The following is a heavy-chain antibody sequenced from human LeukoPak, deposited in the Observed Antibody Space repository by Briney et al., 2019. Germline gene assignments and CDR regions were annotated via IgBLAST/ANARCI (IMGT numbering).Heavy chain of an antibody. D-gene: IGHD3-9*01. CDR1: GGSISSGGYY. J-gene: IGHJ6*02. Sequence: SETLSLTCTVSGGSISSGGYYWSWLRQPPGKGLEWIGYIYYSGSTYYNPSLKSRVTISVDTSKNQFSLKLSSVTAADTAVYYCARDHPPLLRYFDWSYGMDVWGQGTTVTVSS. CDR2: IYYSGST. CDR3: ARDHPPLLRYFDWSYGMDV. V-gene: IGHV4-31*03.